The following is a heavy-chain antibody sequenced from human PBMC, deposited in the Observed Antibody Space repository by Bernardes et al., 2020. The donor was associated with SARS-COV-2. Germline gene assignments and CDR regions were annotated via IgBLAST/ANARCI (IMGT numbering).Heavy chain of an antibody. CDR2: ISGSGSIR. Sequence: GGSLRLSCAASGFTFSSYAMSWVRQAPGKGLEWVSGISGSGSIRNYADSVKGRFTISRDNSKNTVYLQMNGLRAEDTALYYCAKDLVRDGYNSGSDYWGQGTLVTVSS. J-gene: IGHJ4*02. CDR3: AKDLVRDGYNSGSDY. D-gene: IGHD5-12*01. CDR1: GFTFSSYA. V-gene: IGHV3-23*01.